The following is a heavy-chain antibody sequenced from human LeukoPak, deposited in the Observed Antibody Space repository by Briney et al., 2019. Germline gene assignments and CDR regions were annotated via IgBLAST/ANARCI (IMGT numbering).Heavy chain of an antibody. Sequence: ASVKVSCQASGYTYTSYDINWVRQATGQGPEWMGWMNPNSGNTGYAQKFQGRVTMTRNTSISTAYMELSSLRSEDTAVYYCARGLFYPRFWPYYYYYYMDVWGKGTTVTVSS. V-gene: IGHV1-8*01. CDR2: MNPNSGNT. D-gene: IGHD3-3*01. CDR3: ARGLFYPRFWPYYYYYYMDV. CDR1: GYTYTSYD. J-gene: IGHJ6*03.